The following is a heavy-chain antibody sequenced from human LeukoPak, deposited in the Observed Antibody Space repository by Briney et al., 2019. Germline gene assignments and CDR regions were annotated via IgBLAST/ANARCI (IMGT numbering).Heavy chain of an antibody. V-gene: IGHV1-46*01. Sequence: GASVEVSCKASGYTFTSYYMHWVRQAPGQGLEWMGIINPSGGSTSYAQKFQGRVTMTRDTSTSTVYMELSSLRSDDTAVYYCARAVGVYCSSTSCYHRNNWFDPWGQGTLVTVSS. J-gene: IGHJ5*02. CDR3: ARAVGVYCSSTSCYHRNNWFDP. CDR2: INPSGGST. CDR1: GYTFTSYY. D-gene: IGHD2-2*01.